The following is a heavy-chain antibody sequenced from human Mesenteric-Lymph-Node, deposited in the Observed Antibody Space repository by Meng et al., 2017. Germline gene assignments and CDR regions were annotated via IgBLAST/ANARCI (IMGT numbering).Heavy chain of an antibody. V-gene: IGHV1-46*01. CDR2: INPSGGST. Sequence: QVQLVQSGGGVKKPGSSVKASCKASGGTFSSYAISWVRQAPGQGLEWMGIINPSGGSTSYAQKFQGRVTMTRDTSTSTVYMELSSLRSEDTAVYYCARADYDSSGYYHTIAFDYWGQGTLVTISS. CDR3: ARADYDSSGYYHTIAFDY. CDR1: GGTFSSYA. D-gene: IGHD3-22*01. J-gene: IGHJ4*02.